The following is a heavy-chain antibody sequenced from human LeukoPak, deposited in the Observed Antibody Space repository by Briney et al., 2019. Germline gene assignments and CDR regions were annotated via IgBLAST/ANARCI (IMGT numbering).Heavy chain of an antibody. V-gene: IGHV5-51*01. J-gene: IGHJ4*02. D-gene: IGHD6-19*01. CDR3: ARQQAVAGPGIDY. CDR1: GYSFTSYW. CDR2: IFPAGSGT. Sequence: GASLNISCEASGYSFTSYWIGGVRQMPGKGLEWMGIIFPAGSGTRYSPSFQGQVTISADKSINTAYLQWRSLKASDTAIYYCARQQAVAGPGIDYWGQGTVVTVSS.